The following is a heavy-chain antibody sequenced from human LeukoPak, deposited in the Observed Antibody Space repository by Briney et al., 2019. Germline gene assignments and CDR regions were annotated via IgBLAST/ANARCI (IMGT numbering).Heavy chain of an antibody. CDR3: ATSSWPYWNFDL. J-gene: IGHJ2*01. CDR1: GGSISSGDYY. V-gene: IGHV4-61*02. D-gene: IGHD6-13*01. CDR2: IFPSGST. Sequence: SQTLSLTCTVSGGSISSGDYYWSWIRQPAGKGLEWIGRIFPSGSTNYNPSLQSRVTISVDTSNNQFSLRLSSVTAADTAVYYCATSSWPYWNFDLWGRGTLVTVSS.